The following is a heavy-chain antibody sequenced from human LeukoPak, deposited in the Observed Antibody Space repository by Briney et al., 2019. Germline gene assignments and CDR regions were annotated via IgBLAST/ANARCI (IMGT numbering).Heavy chain of an antibody. CDR1: GGSIRSYY. CDR2: IYSSGST. V-gene: IGHV4-4*07. D-gene: IGHD3-10*01. J-gene: IGHJ4*02. CDR3: ARQIDGFGEFDYFDY. Sequence: PSETLSLTCTVSGGSIRSYYWSWIRQPAGKGLEWIGRIYSSGSTNYNPSLKSRVTMSVDTSKNQFSLKLSSVTAADTAVFYCARQIDGFGEFDYFDYWGQGTLVTVSS.